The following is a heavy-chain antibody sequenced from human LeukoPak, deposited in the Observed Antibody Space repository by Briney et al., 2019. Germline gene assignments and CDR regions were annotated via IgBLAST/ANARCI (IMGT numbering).Heavy chain of an antibody. Sequence: SETLSLTCTISGYSINRGCYWGWIRQPPGKGLEWIGSIYYSGSTYYNPSLKSRVTISVDTSKNQFSLKLSSVTAADTAVYYCARRAAAGPYYYYYGMDVWGQGTTVTVSS. CDR1: GYSINRGCY. V-gene: IGHV4-38-2*02. CDR3: ARRAAAGPYYYYYGMDV. J-gene: IGHJ6*02. CDR2: IYYSGST. D-gene: IGHD6-13*01.